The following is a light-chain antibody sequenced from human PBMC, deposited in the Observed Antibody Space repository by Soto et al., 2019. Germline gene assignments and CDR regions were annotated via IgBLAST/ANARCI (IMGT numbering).Light chain of an antibody. CDR3: QQYGSSIT. CDR2: GAF. V-gene: IGKV3-20*01. CDR1: QSVSSRY. Sequence: DIVLTQSPGTLSLSPGERATLSCRASQSVSSRYLAWYQQKPGRAPRLLIYGAFARATGIQDRFSGSGSGTEFTLTIRRLEPEDFAVYYCQQYGSSITCGQGTRLEIK. J-gene: IGKJ5*01.